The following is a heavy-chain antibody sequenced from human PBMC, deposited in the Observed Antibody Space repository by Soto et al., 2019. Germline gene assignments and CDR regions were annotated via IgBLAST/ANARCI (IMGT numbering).Heavy chain of an antibody. J-gene: IGHJ6*02. D-gene: IGHD2-15*01. CDR2: IIPIFATA. Sequence: QVQLVQSGAEVKKPGSSVKVSCKAPGGTFSSYAISWVRQAPGQGLEWMGGIIPIFATAKYAQKFQGRVTITADESTSTGYMELSSLRSEDTAVYYCARSQGGSSSLDIYYYYYYGMDVWGQGTKVNVSS. V-gene: IGHV1-69*01. CDR3: ARSQGGSSSLDIYYYYYYGMDV. CDR1: GGTFSSYA.